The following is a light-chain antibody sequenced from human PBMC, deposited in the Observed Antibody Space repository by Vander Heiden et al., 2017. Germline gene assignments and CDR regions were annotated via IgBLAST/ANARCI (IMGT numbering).Light chain of an antibody. V-gene: IGKV3-11*02. CDR2: DAS. CDR1: QSVSSY. CDR3: QQRSNWPAA. J-gene: IGKJ4*01. Sequence: ELLLTPSPATLSLSPGERATLSCTASQSVSSYLAWYQQKPGQAPRLLIYDASNRATGVPARFSGSGSERDFTLTISSLEPEDFAIYYCQQRSNWPAAFGGGTMVEIK.